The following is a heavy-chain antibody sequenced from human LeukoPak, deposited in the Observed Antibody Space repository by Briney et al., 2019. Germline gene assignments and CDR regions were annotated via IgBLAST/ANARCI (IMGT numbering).Heavy chain of an antibody. J-gene: IGHJ4*02. D-gene: IGHD3-10*01. CDR3: AREGRFGELPIDY. CDR2: IIPILGIA. V-gene: IGHV1-69*04. Sequence: SVKVSCKASGGTFSSYAISWVRQAPGQGLEWMGRIIPILGIANYAQKFQGRVTITADKSTSTAYMELSSLRSDDTAVYYCAREGRFGELPIDYWGQGTLVTVSS. CDR1: GGTFSSYA.